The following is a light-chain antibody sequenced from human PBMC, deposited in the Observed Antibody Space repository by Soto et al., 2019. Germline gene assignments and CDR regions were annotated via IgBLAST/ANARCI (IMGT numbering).Light chain of an antibody. CDR3: SSYSSTSSVV. V-gene: IGLV2-14*01. CDR1: SSDVGGYNY. Sequence: QSVLTQPASVSGSPGQSITISCTGTSSDVGGYNYVSWYQQHPGKAPKLMVYDVSNRPSGVSNRFSGSKSDNTASLNISGLQAEDEADYYCSSYSSTSSVVFGGGTKLTVL. CDR2: DVS. J-gene: IGLJ2*01.